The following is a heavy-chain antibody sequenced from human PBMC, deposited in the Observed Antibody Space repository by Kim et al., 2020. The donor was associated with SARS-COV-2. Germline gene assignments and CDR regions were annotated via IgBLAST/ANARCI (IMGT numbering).Heavy chain of an antibody. V-gene: IGHV3-13*01. CDR3: ARGRGSLGY. Sequence: GDTYYPGSVKGRFTISRENAKNSLYLQMNSLRAGDTAVYYCARGRGSLGYWGQGTLVTVSS. D-gene: IGHD1-26*01. J-gene: IGHJ4*02. CDR2: GDT.